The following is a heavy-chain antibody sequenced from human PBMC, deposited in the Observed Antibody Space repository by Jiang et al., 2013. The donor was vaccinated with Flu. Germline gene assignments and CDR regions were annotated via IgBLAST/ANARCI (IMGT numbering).Heavy chain of an antibody. Sequence: AEVKKPGSSVKVSCKASGGTFSSYTISWVRQAPGQGLEWMGRIIPILGIANYAQKFQGRVTITADKSTSTAYMELSSLRSEDTAVYYCARDRGNYGDYVNYYYGMDVWGQGTTVTVSS. CDR3: ARDRGNYGDYVNYYYGMDV. D-gene: IGHD4-17*01. CDR1: GGTFSSYT. V-gene: IGHV1-69*04. J-gene: IGHJ6*02. CDR2: IIPILGIA.